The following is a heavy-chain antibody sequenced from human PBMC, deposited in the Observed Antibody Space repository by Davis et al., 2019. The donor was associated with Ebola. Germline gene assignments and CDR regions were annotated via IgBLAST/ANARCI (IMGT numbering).Heavy chain of an antibody. D-gene: IGHD3-3*01. J-gene: IGHJ6*02. CDR1: GYSFTSYW. CDR3: ARPSTPHYDFWSGPDYYGMDV. Sequence: GESLKISCKGSGYSFTSYWIGWVRQMPGKGLEWMGIIYPGDSDTRYSPSFQGQVTISADKSIRTAYLPWRSLKASDTAMYYCARPSTPHYDFWSGPDYYGMDVWGQGTTVTVSS. V-gene: IGHV5-51*01. CDR2: IYPGDSDT.